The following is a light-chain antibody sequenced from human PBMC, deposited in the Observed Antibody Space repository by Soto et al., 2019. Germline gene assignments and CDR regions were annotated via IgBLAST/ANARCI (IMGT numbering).Light chain of an antibody. CDR3: QQYGSSPIT. CDR1: QSVSSSY. J-gene: IGKJ5*01. Sequence: EIVLTQSPATLSLSPGERATLSCGASQSVSSSYLAWYQQKPGLAPRLLIYDASSRATGISDRFSGSGSGTDFTLTISRLEPEDFAVYYCQQYGSSPITFGQGTRLEIK. V-gene: IGKV3D-20*01. CDR2: DAS.